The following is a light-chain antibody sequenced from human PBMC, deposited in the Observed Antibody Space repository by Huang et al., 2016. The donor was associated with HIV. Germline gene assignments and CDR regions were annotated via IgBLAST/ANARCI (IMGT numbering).Light chain of an antibody. CDR2: AAF. CDR1: QGISTY. CDR3: QQSYSSPFT. Sequence: DIQMTQSPSSLSASVGDRVTITCRASQGISTYINWYQQKRGKAPKLLIYAAFNLQNGVPSRFSGSGSGTDFTLTISGLQPDDFATYYCQQSYSSPFTFGGGTKVEIK. V-gene: IGKV1-39*01. J-gene: IGKJ4*01.